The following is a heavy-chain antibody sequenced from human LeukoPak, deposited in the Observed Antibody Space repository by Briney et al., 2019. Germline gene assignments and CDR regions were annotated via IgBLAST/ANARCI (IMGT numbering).Heavy chain of an antibody. V-gene: IGHV3-23*01. Sequence: GGSLRLSCAASGFTFSSYGMSWVRQAPGKGLEWVSAISGSGGSTYYADSVKGRFTISRDNSKNTLYLQLNSLRAEDTAVYYCARGPSGYHNTGGQGTLVTVSS. CDR2: ISGSGGST. J-gene: IGHJ4*02. D-gene: IGHD5-12*01. CDR1: GFTFSSYG. CDR3: ARGPSGYHNT.